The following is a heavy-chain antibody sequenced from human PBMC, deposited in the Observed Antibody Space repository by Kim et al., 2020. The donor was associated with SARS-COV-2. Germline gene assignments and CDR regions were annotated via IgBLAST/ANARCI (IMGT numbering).Heavy chain of an antibody. D-gene: IGHD2-2*01. CDR1: GGTFSSYA. Sequence: SVKVSCKASGGTFSSYAISWVRQAPGQGLEWMGGIIPIFGTANYAQKFQGRVTITADESTSTAYMELSSLRSEDTAVYYCARGTFQYQLLSDFDYWGQGTLVTVSS. J-gene: IGHJ4*02. V-gene: IGHV1-69*13. CDR3: ARGTFQYQLLSDFDY. CDR2: IIPIFGTA.